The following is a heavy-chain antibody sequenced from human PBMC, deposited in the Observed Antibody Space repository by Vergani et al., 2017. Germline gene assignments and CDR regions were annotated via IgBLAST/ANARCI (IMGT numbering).Heavy chain of an antibody. J-gene: IGHJ4*02. CDR3: AKEIRYSYGYXFDY. CDR2: LDGSGSNT. CDR1: GFTFSSYA. D-gene: IGHD5-18*01. Sequence: EVQLLESGGGLVQPGGSLRLSCEVSGFTFSSYAMSWVRQAPGKGLEWVSGLDGSGSNTYYADSVRGRFTISRDNSKNTLYLQMNSLRVEDTAVYYCAKEIRYSYGYXFDYWGQGTLVTVSS. V-gene: IGHV3-23*01.